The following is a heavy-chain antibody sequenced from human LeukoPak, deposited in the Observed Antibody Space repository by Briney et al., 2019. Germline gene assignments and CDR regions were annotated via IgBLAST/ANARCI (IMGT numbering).Heavy chain of an antibody. CDR1: GFTFSSYA. D-gene: IGHD2-21*02. J-gene: IGHJ4*02. V-gene: IGHV3-23*01. CDR3: AFRGDHGGAY. CDR2: ISGSGGST. Sequence: PGGSLRLSCAAPGFTFSSYAMSWVRQAPGKGLEWVSAISGSGGSTYYADSVKGRFTISRDNSKDTLYLQMISLRGEDTAVYYCAFRGDHGGAYWGQGTLVTVSS.